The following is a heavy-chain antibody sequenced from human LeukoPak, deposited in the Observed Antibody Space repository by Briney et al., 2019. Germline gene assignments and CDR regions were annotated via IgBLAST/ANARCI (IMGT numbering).Heavy chain of an antibody. CDR3: ARAGTTRITIFGVVGY. CDR2: INTNTGNP. V-gene: IGHV7-4-1*02. CDR1: GYTFTSYD. J-gene: IGHJ4*02. D-gene: IGHD3-3*01. Sequence: ASVKVSCKASGYTFTSYDINWVRQAPGQGLEWMGWINTNTGNPTYAQGFTGRFVFSLDTSVSTAYLQISSLKAEDTAVYYCARAGTTRITIFGVVGYWGQGTLVTVSS.